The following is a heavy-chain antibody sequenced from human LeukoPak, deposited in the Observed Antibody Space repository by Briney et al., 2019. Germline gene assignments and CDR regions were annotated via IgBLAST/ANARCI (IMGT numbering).Heavy chain of an antibody. CDR3: ARTTKYGDYDY. J-gene: IGHJ4*02. CDR1: GFTFSGYD. V-gene: IGHV3-13*01. Sequence: GGSLRLSCAASGFTFSGYDMHWVRQATGKGLEWVSAIGTAGDTYYPGSVKGRFTISRENAKNSLYLQMNSLRAGDTAVYYCARTTKYGDYDYWGQGTLVTVSS. D-gene: IGHD4-17*01. CDR2: IGTAGDT.